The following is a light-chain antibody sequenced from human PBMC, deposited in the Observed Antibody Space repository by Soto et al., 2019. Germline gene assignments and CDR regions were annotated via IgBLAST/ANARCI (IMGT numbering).Light chain of an antibody. Sequence: QSVLTQPASVSGSPGQSITISCTGTSSDVGGYNYVSWYHQHPGKAPKLMIYEVSNGPAGVSNRFSGSKSGNTASLTISGLQAEDEADYYCSSYTSSSTLVFGGGTKVTVL. CDR1: SSDVGGYNY. J-gene: IGLJ2*01. CDR3: SSYTSSSTLV. V-gene: IGLV2-14*01. CDR2: EVS.